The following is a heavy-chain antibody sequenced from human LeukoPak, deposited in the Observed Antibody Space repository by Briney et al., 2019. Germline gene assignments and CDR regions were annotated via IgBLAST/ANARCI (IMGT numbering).Heavy chain of an antibody. V-gene: IGHV4-39*01. CDR1: GGSISSSSYY. D-gene: IGHD3-22*01. CDR3: ASHLPYYYDSSGSNDAFDI. CDR2: NYYSGST. Sequence: SETLSLTCTVSGGSISSSSYYWGWIRQPPGKGLEWVGSNYYSGSTYYNPSLKSRVIICVDTSKNQFSLTLRSVTAADTAVYYCASHLPYYYDSSGSNDAFDIWGQGTMVTVSS. J-gene: IGHJ3*02.